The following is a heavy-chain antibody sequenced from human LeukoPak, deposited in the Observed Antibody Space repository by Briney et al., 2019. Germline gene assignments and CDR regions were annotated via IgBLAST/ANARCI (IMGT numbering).Heavy chain of an antibody. CDR2: ISGSGGKT. V-gene: IGHV3-23*01. D-gene: IGHD4-17*01. J-gene: IGHJ4*02. CDR1: GFAFSGFA. Sequence: GGSLRLSCSASGFAFSGFAMGWARQAPGRGLDGVAGISGSGGKTFYEDSVEGRFTISRDNSKNTLYLQMNSQRAEDTALYSCARGRGGDYVPSRFDYWGQGTLVTVSS. CDR3: ARGRGGDYVPSRFDY.